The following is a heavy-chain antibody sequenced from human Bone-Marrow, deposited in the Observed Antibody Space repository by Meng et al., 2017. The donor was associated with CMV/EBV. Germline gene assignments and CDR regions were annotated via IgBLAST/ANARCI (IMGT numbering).Heavy chain of an antibody. CDR1: GFTFSSYD. CDR3: ARVATYYYYGMDV. V-gene: IGHV3-13*01. CDR2: IGTTGDT. D-gene: IGHD5-12*01. J-gene: IGHJ6*02. Sequence: GGSLRLSCAASGFTFSSYDFHWVRQATGKGLEWVSAIGTTGDTYYPDSVRGRFSISRENAKSSLYLQMNSLTAGDTAVYYCARVATYYYYGMDVWGQGTTVTVSS.